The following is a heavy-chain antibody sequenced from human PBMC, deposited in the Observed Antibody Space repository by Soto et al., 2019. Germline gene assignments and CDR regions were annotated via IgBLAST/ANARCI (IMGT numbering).Heavy chain of an antibody. CDR2: IYWDDDK. CDR1: GFSFNTTGVG. D-gene: IGHD2-15*01. CDR3: AHRAVLCSGGTCYSHPLDS. J-gene: IGHJ4*02. V-gene: IGHV2-5*02. Sequence: QITLKESGPPLVKPTQTLTLTCTFSGFSFNTTGVGVGWIRQPPGKALEWLAIIYWDDDKRYSPSLKSRLTITKDTSKNQVVLTVTNMDPVDTATYFCAHRAVLCSGGTCYSHPLDSWGQGTLVTVSS.